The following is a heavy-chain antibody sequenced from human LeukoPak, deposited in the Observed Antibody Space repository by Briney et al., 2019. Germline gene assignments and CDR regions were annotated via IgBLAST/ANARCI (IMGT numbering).Heavy chain of an antibody. CDR2: ISWNSGSI. J-gene: IGHJ4*02. CDR3: AKGLGYCSGGNCYPDY. V-gene: IGHV3-9*01. D-gene: IGHD2-15*01. CDR1: GFTFDDYA. Sequence: GRSLRLSCAASGFTFDDYAMHWVRQAPGKGLEWVSGISWNSGSIGYADSVKGRFTISRDNAKNSLYLQMNSLRAEDTALYYCAKGLGYCSGGNCYPDYWGQGTLVTVSS.